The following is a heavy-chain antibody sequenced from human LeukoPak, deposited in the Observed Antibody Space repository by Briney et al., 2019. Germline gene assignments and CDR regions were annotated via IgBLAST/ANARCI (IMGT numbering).Heavy chain of an antibody. CDR1: GGSISSYY. V-gene: IGHV4-59*01. D-gene: IGHD3-9*01. J-gene: IGHJ3*02. CDR3: ARGRYYDILTGYYRPDAFDI. CDR2: IYYSGST. Sequence: SETLSLTRTVSGGSISSYYWSWIRQPPGKGLEWIGYIYYSGSTNYNPSLKSRVTISVDTSKNQFSLKLSSVTAADTAVYYCARGRYYDILTGYYRPDAFDIWGQGTMVTVSS.